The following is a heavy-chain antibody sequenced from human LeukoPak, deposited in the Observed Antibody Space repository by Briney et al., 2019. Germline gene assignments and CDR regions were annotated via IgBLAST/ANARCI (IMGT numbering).Heavy chain of an antibody. Sequence: SETLSLTCTVSGGSISSYYWSWIRQPPGKGLEWIGYIYYSGSTNYNPSLKSRVTISVDTSKNQFSLKLSSVTAADTAVYYCARRRAEGGSNGHYNWFDPWGQGILVTVSS. V-gene: IGHV4-59*08. J-gene: IGHJ5*02. CDR2: IYYSGST. D-gene: IGHD6-13*01. CDR3: ARRRAEGGSNGHYNWFDP. CDR1: GGSISSYY.